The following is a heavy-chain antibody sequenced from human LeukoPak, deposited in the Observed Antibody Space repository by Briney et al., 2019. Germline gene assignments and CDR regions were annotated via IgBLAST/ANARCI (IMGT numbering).Heavy chain of an antibody. CDR1: GGSFSGYY. V-gene: IGHV4-34*01. Sequence: SETLSLTCAVYGGSFSGYYWSWIRQPPGKGLEWIGEINHSGSTNYNPSLKSRVTISVDTSKNQFSLKLSSVTAADTAVYYCARLGVVIAPYYCYYMDVWGKGTTVTVSS. J-gene: IGHJ6*03. CDR3: ARLGVVIAPYYCYYMDV. CDR2: INHSGST. D-gene: IGHD3-3*01.